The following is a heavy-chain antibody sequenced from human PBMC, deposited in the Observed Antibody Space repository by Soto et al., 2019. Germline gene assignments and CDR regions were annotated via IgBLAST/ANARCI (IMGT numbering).Heavy chain of an antibody. Sequence: QVQLQKSGPGLVEPSGTLSLTCAVSGDSISSSHWWSWVRQPPGKGLEWIGEIFHSGTTKYNPSLESRVTMSVDKSNNQLSLKLSSVTAADTAVYYCARQLERGDLPEGFEYWGQGTLATVSS. D-gene: IGHD1-1*01. CDR3: ARQLERGDLPEGFEY. V-gene: IGHV4-4*02. CDR1: GDSISSSHW. CDR2: IFHSGTT. J-gene: IGHJ4*02.